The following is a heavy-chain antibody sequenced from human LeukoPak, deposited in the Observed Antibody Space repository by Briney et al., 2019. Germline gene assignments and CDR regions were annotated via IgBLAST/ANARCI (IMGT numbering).Heavy chain of an antibody. J-gene: IGHJ4*02. Sequence: GGSLRLSCAASGFTFSSYAMHWVRQAPGKGLEWVACISYDGSNKYYADSVKGRFTISRDNSKNTLYLQMNSLRAEDTAVYYCASGDYLDYWGQGTLVTVSS. CDR1: GFTFSSYA. CDR2: ISYDGSNK. D-gene: IGHD4-17*01. CDR3: ASGDYLDY. V-gene: IGHV3-30*04.